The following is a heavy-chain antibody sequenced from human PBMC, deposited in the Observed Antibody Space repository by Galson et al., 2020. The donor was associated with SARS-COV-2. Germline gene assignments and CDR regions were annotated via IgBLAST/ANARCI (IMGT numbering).Heavy chain of an antibody. CDR3: ARGLYSSGWSGNNWFDP. V-gene: IGHV4-34*01. Sequence: SQTLSLTCAVNGGSLSSHYWSWIRQPPGKGLEWIGEIKHSGNSNYTPSLKSRVTISLDMSRNQISLKLSSVTAADTAVYYCARGLYSSGWSGNNWFDPWGQGTLVTVAS. D-gene: IGHD6-19*01. CDR1: GGSLSSHY. CDR2: IKHSGNS. J-gene: IGHJ5*02.